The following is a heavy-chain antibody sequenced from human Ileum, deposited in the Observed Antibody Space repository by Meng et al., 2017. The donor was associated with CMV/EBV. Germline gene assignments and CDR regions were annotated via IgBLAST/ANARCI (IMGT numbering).Heavy chain of an antibody. J-gene: IGHJ4*02. CDR3: AKDRYFEPAHFDY. CDR1: GLTFNSYS. V-gene: IGHV3-23*01. Sequence: GASLKISCVASGLTFNSYSMGWVRQAPGKGLEWVAAISGSGANSYYAESVKGRATISRDNSKNTLLLELNGLRAEDTAVYYCAKDRYFEPAHFDYWGQGTLVTVSS. CDR2: ISGSGANS. D-gene: IGHD3-9*01.